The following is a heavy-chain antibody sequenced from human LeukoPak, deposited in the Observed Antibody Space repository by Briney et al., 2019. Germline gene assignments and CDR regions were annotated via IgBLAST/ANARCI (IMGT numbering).Heavy chain of an antibody. CDR3: ARDESDSSGYYGYFDY. J-gene: IGHJ4*02. Sequence: GGSLRLSCAASGFTFSSYRMHWVRQAPDKGLEWVTLISYDGSNKYYAESVKGRFTISRDNSKNTLYLQMNSLRAEDTAVYYCARDESDSSGYYGYFDYWGQGTLVTVSS. CDR2: ISYDGSNK. V-gene: IGHV3-30-3*01. CDR1: GFTFSSYR. D-gene: IGHD3-22*01.